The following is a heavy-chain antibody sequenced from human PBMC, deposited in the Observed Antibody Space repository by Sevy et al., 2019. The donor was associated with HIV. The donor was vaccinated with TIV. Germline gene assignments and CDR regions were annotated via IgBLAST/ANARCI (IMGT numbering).Heavy chain of an antibody. D-gene: IGHD4-17*01. Sequence: GGSLILSCAASGFTFSSYAMHWVRQAPGKGLEWVAVISYDGSNKYYADSVKGRFTISRDNSKNTLYLQMNSLRAEDTAVYYCARDQHDYGGNLRTGWFDPWGQGTLVTVSS. V-gene: IGHV3-30-3*01. CDR1: GFTFSSYA. CDR3: ARDQHDYGGNLRTGWFDP. CDR2: ISYDGSNK. J-gene: IGHJ5*02.